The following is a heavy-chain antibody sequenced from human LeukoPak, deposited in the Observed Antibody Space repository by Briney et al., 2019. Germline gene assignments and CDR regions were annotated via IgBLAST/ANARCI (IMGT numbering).Heavy chain of an antibody. D-gene: IGHD6-13*01. J-gene: IGHJ4*02. V-gene: IGHV4-59*08. CDR1: GGSISGYY. CDR3: ARQEPGIAAYFDY. CDR2: IYYSGST. Sequence: KTSETLSLTCTVSGGSISGYYWSWIRQPPGKGLEWIGYIYYSGSTNYNPSLKSRVTISVDTSKNQFSLKLSSVTAADTAVYYCARQEPGIAAYFDYWGQGTLVTVSS.